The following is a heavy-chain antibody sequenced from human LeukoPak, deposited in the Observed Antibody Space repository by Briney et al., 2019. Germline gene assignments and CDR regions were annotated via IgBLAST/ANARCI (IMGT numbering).Heavy chain of an antibody. V-gene: IGHV3-21*01. CDR2: ITYSSSHM. Sequence: PGGSLRLSCAASGFTFSAYTMNWVRQAPGKGLEWVSSITYSSSHMCYPDSLKGRFTISRDNAKNSLYLQMNSLRAEDTAVYYCARDYGDSVTFSYYGMDVWGQGTTVTVSS. D-gene: IGHD4-17*01. J-gene: IGHJ6*02. CDR3: ARDYGDSVTFSYYGMDV. CDR1: GFTFSAYT.